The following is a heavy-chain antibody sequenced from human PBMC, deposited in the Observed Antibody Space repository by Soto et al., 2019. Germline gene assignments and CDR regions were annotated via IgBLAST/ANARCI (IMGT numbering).Heavy chain of an antibody. V-gene: IGHV1-69*01. CDR2: IIPIFVTA. J-gene: IGHJ4*02. Sequence: QVHLVQSGAEVKKPGSSVKVSCKAVGGTFSTYAISWVRQAPGQGLEWMGGIIPIFVTANYAQKFKGRVTITADGSTSTAYMQLSGLRSEYSAVYYCARGSAPAATPYYFDYWGQGTLVTVSS. CDR3: ARGSAPAATPYYFDY. CDR1: GGTFSTYA.